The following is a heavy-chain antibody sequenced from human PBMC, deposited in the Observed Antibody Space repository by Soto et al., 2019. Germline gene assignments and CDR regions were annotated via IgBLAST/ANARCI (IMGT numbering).Heavy chain of an antibody. J-gene: IGHJ6*02. Sequence: QVQLQESGPGLVKPSQTLSLTCTVSGGSINSDDSYWSWLRQPPGRGLEWIGYIYDSETTYYNPPLKRRVTISVATSKNQFPLKLNPVTAADTAVYYCARDRQSEIVAMLASNGMDVWGQGTTVIVSS. D-gene: IGHD5-12*01. CDR2: IYDSETT. CDR1: GGSINSDDSY. CDR3: ARDRQSEIVAMLASNGMDV. V-gene: IGHV4-30-4*01.